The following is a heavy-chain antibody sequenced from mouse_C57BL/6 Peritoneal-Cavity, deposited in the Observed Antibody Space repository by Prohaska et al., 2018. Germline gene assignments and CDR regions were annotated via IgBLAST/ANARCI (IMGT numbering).Heavy chain of an antibody. CDR3: ARGSTVDY. CDR2: SDPSDSYT. J-gene: IGHJ2*01. D-gene: IGHD1-1*01. CDR1: GYTFPRSC. Sequence: VQLQQPGAELVRPATSVKLSCKASGYTFPRSCMHWVKERPGQGLEWIVVSDPSDSYTNYNQKFKGKATLTVDTSSSTAYMQLSSLTSEDAAVYYCARGSTVDYWGQGTTLTVCS. V-gene: IGHV1-59*01.